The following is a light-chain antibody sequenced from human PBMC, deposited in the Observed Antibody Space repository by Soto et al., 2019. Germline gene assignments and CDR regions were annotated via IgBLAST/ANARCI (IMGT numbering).Light chain of an antibody. CDR1: SGHSSYA. V-gene: IGLV4-69*01. J-gene: IGLJ2*01. CDR2: LNNDGSH. CDR3: QTWDTGIRV. Sequence: QSVLTQSPSASASLGASVKLTCTLSSGHSSYAIAWHQQQPEKGPRYLMKLNNDGSHIKGDGIPDRFSGSSSGAERYLTISSLQSEDGADYYCQTWDTGIRVFGGGTKLTVL.